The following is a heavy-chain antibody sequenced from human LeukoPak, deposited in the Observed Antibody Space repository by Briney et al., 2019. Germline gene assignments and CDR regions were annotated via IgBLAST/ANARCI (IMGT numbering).Heavy chain of an antibody. CDR1: GYRFTSYS. CDR2: IHPGDSDT. D-gene: IGHD5-18*01. CDR3: ASTRSWHRYGYGY. J-gene: IGHJ4*02. V-gene: IGHV5-51*01. Sequence: GESLQISCKASGYRFTSYSIGWVRQMPGKGLEWMGIIHPGDSDTRYSPSFEGQVTISADKSISTAYLQWSSLKASHTAMYYCASTRSWHRYGYGYWGQGTLVTVSS.